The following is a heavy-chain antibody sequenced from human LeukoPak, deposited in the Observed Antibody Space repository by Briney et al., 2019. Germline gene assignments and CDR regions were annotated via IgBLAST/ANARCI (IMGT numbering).Heavy chain of an antibody. D-gene: IGHD2-2*01. CDR2: IYYSGST. Sequence: SETLSLTCTVSGGSISSSSYYWGWIRQPPGKGLEWIGSIYYSGSTYYNPSLKSRVTISVDTSKNQFSLKLSSVTAADTAVYYCARGAGVVVPAARSKAYNWFDPWGQGTLVTVSS. J-gene: IGHJ5*02. V-gene: IGHV4-39*07. CDR1: GGSISSSSYY. CDR3: ARGAGVVVPAARSKAYNWFDP.